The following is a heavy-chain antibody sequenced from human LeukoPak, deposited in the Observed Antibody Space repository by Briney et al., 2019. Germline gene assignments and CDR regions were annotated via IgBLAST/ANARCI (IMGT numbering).Heavy chain of an antibody. V-gene: IGHV3-48*01. CDR3: VRDPQALDY. Sequence: GGSLRLSCAASGFTFSTYSMNWVRQAPGKGLEWVSSIRKSGGTMHYANSVKGRFTISRDSSRNSLYLQMNSLRVEDTAMYYCVRDPQALDYWGQGTLVTVSS. J-gene: IGHJ4*02. CDR2: IRKSGGTM. CDR1: GFTFSTYS.